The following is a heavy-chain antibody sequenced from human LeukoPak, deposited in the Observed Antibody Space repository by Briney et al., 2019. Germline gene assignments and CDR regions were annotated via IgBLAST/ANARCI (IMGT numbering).Heavy chain of an antibody. V-gene: IGHV4-61*02. D-gene: IGHD2-15*01. J-gene: IGHJ6*03. Sequence: PSETLSLTCTASGGSISSGSYYWSWIRQPAGKGLEWIGRIYTSGSTNYNPSLKSRGTISVDTSKNRFSLKLSSVTAADTAVYYCARGIVVVAQLGFYFYYMDVWGKGTTVTISS. CDR2: IYTSGST. CDR1: GGSISSGSYY. CDR3: ARGIVVVAQLGFYFYYMDV.